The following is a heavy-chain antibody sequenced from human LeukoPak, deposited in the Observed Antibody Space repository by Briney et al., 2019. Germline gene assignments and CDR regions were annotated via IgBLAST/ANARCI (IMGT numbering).Heavy chain of an antibody. CDR3: ANLKNPTGPYYGMDV. D-gene: IGHD3-10*01. V-gene: IGHV3-23*01. Sequence: GRSLRLSCAASGFTFSSYAMSWVRQAPGKGLEWVSAISVSGDSTYYTYSVKGRFTISRDNSKNTVFLQMNSLRAEDTAVYYCANLKNPTGPYYGMDVWGQGTTVTVSS. CDR1: GFTFSSYA. CDR2: ISVSGDST. J-gene: IGHJ6*02.